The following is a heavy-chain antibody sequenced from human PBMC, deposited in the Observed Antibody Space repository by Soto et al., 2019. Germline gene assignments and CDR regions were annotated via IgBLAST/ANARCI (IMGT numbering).Heavy chain of an antibody. CDR2: ISYDGSNK. J-gene: IGHJ4*02. CDR1: GFAFSNYP. CDR3: AREGLQPRRSFDY. V-gene: IGHV3-30-3*01. Sequence: QVQLVESGGGVVQPGRSLKLSCAASGFAFSNYPMHWVRQAPGKGLEWVAVISYDGSNKYFPDSVKGRFTISRDNSKNMLYLQMNSLRVEDTAVYYCAREGLQPRRSFDYWGQGALVTVSS. D-gene: IGHD2-21*02.